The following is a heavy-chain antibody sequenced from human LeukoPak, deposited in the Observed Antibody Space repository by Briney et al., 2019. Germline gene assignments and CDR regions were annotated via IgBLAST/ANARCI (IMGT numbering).Heavy chain of an antibody. CDR2: FDPEDGET. Sequence: GASVKVSCKVSGYTLTELSMHWVRQAPGKGLEWMGGFDPEDGETIYAQKFQGRVTMTEDTSTDTAYMELSSLRSEDTAVYYCATLSELGYCSGGSCDAGDYWGQGTLVTVSS. CDR3: ATLSELGYCSGGSCDAGDY. D-gene: IGHD2-15*01. J-gene: IGHJ4*02. V-gene: IGHV1-24*01. CDR1: GYTLTELS.